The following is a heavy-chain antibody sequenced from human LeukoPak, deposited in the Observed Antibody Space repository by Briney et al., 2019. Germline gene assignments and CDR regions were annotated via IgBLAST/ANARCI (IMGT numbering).Heavy chain of an antibody. CDR3: ARSLRVAVAASY. J-gene: IGHJ4*02. CDR2: IKQDGSEK. Sequence: AGGCLRLSCVASGFTFSSYWMSWVRQAPGKGLEWVANIKQDGSEKYYVDSLKGRFTISRDNAKNSLYLQMNSLTDEDTAIYYCARSLRVAVAASYWGQGTLVTVSS. D-gene: IGHD6-19*01. CDR1: GFTFSSYW. V-gene: IGHV3-7*01.